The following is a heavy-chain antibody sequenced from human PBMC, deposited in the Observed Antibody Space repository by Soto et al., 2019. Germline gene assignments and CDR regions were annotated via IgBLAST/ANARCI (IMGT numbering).Heavy chain of an antibody. Sequence: WSLRLSCTASGFTCGEYAMSWFRQAPGKGLEWVGFIRSKAYGGTTEYAASVKGRFTISRDDSKSIAYLQMNSLKTEDTAVYYCTRARITMVRGVRVDWFDPWGQGALVTVSS. CDR3: TRARITMVRGVRVDWFDP. CDR2: IRSKAYGGTT. V-gene: IGHV3-49*03. J-gene: IGHJ5*02. CDR1: GFTCGEYA. D-gene: IGHD3-10*01.